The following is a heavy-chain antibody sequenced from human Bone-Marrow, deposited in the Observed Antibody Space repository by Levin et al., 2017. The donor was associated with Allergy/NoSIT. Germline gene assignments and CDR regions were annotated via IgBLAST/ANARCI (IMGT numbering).Heavy chain of an antibody. CDR3: ARHDNIAVADLFDY. V-gene: IGHV4-39*01. Sequence: PSETLSLTCTVSGDSISRGTYYWGWIRQSPGKDLEWIGSIHQSGSTNYKLSLKSRVTISVDINRNQFSLRLTSVTAADTAVYFCARHDNIAVADLFDYWGQGTLVTVSS. D-gene: IGHD6-19*01. CDR1: GDSISRGTYY. CDR2: IHQSGST. J-gene: IGHJ4*02.